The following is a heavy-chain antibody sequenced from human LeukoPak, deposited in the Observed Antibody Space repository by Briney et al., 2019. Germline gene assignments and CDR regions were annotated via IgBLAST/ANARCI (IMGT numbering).Heavy chain of an antibody. CDR1: GFTFSSYA. Sequence: GGSLRLSCAASGFTFSSYAMSWVRQAPGKGLEWVSAISGSGGSTYYADSVKGRFTISRDNSKNTLYLQMNSLRAEGTAVYYCAQQWLVLGAFDIWGQGTMVTVSS. CDR3: AQQWLVLGAFDI. V-gene: IGHV3-23*01. D-gene: IGHD6-19*01. J-gene: IGHJ3*02. CDR2: ISGSGGST.